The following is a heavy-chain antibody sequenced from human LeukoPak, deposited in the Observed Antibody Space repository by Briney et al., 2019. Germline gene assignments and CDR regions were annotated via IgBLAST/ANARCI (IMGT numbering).Heavy chain of an antibody. Sequence: ASVKVSCKASGYTFATYGINWVRQAPGQGLEWLGWIGTYNGNTIYAQKLQGRVTMTTDTSTSTAYMELRSLRSDDTAVYYCARTRDGYSYGSNFDYWGQGTLVTVSS. CDR1: GYTFATYG. D-gene: IGHD5-18*01. V-gene: IGHV1-18*01. J-gene: IGHJ4*02. CDR3: ARTRDGYSYGSNFDY. CDR2: IGTYNGNT.